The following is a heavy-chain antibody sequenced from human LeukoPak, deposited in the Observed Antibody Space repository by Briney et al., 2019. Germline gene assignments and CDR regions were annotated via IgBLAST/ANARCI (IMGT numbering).Heavy chain of an antibody. CDR1: GGTFSSYA. J-gene: IGHJ4*02. CDR3: AALVPTARPKWDY. V-gene: IGHV1-69*05. CDR2: IIPIFGTA. Sequence: GSSVKVSCKASGGTFSSYAISWVRQAPGQGLEWMGGIIPIFGTANYAQKFQERVTITRDMSTSTAYMELSSLRSEDTAVYYCAALVPTARPKWDYWGQGTLVTVSS. D-gene: IGHD6-6*01.